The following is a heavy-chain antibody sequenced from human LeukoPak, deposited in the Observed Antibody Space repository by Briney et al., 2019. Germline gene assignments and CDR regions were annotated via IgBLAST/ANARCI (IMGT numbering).Heavy chain of an antibody. CDR1: GGSISSYY. CDR2: IYYSGST. J-gene: IGHJ4*02. CDR3: ARDTYYYDSSGYHPYYFDY. D-gene: IGHD3-22*01. Sequence: SETLSLTCTVSGGSISSYYWSWIRQPPGKGLEWIGYIYYSGSTNYNPSLKSRVTISVDTSKNQFSLKLSSVTAADTAVYYCARDTYYYDSSGYHPYYFDYWGQGTLVTVSS. V-gene: IGHV4-59*01.